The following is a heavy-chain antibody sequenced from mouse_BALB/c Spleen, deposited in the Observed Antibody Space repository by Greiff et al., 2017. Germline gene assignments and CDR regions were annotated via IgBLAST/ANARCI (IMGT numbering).Heavy chain of an antibody. J-gene: IGHJ3*01. CDR1: GFAFSSYD. CDR2: ISSGGGST. Sequence: EVQGVESGGGLVKPGGSLKLSCAASGFAFSSYDMSWVRQTPEKRLEWVAYISSGGGSTYYPDTVKGRFTISRDNAKNTLYLQMSSLKSEDTAMYYCARHLLDDDDDDSWFAYWGQGTLVTVSA. CDR3: ARHLLDDDDDDSWFAY. D-gene: IGHD2-4*01. V-gene: IGHV5-12-1*01.